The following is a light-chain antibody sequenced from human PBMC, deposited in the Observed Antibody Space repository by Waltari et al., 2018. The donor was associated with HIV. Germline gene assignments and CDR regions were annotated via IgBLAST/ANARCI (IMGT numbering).Light chain of an antibody. J-gene: IGKJ1*01. Sequence: DIRLTQSPSTLSASAGDRVAITCRAGQNVGAFLAWYQQKPGKPPKLLIFPASILEGGVPSRFSGSVSGSDFTLTINGLQSDDFATYYCHQYASFSGTFGQGTKVELK. V-gene: IGKV1-5*03. CDR3: HQYASFSGT. CDR1: QNVGAF. CDR2: PAS.